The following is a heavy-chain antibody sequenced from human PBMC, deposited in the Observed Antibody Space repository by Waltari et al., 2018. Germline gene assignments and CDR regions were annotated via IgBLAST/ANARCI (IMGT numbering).Heavy chain of an antibody. J-gene: IGHJ2*01. CDR2: IYYSGGT. Sequence: QVQLQESGPGLVKPSQTLSLTCTVSGGSISSGGYYWSWIRQHPGKGLEWIGYIYYSGGTYYNPSLKSRVTISVDTSKNQFSLKLSSVTAADTAVYYCASMRFGELDRYFDLWGRGTLVTVSS. V-gene: IGHV4-31*03. D-gene: IGHD3-10*01. CDR1: GGSISSGGYY. CDR3: ASMRFGELDRYFDL.